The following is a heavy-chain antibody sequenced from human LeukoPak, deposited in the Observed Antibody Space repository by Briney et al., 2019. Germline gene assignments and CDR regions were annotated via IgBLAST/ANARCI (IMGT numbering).Heavy chain of an antibody. Sequence: SETLSLTCTVSGGSISSGSYYWSWIRQPAGKGLEWIGRIYTSGSTNYNPSLKSRVTTSVDTSNNQFSLRLSSVTAADTAVYYCARWVDLTVYWGQGTLVTVSS. J-gene: IGHJ4*02. V-gene: IGHV4-61*02. CDR3: ARWVDLTVY. D-gene: IGHD3-9*01. CDR2: IYTSGST. CDR1: GGSISSGSYY.